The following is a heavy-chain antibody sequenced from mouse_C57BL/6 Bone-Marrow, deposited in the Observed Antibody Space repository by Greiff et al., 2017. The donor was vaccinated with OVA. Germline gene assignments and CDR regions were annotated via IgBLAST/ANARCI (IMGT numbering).Heavy chain of an antibody. CDR2: IDPSDSYT. CDR3: AREGVITTVVATSDYYAMDY. V-gene: IGHV1-59*01. Sequence: VQLQQPGAELVRPGTSVKLSCKASGYTFTSYWMHWVKQRPGQGLEWIGVIDPSDSYTNYNQKFKGKATLTVDTSSSTAYMQLSSLTSEDSAVSYCAREGVITTVVATSDYYAMDYWGQGTSVTVSS. D-gene: IGHD1-1*01. CDR1: GYTFTSYW. J-gene: IGHJ4*01.